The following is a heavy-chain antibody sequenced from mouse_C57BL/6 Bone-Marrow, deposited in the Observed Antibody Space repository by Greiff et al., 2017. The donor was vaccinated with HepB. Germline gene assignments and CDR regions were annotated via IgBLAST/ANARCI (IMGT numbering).Heavy chain of an antibody. Sequence: VQLKESGGGLVKPGGSLKLSCAASGFTFSSYAMSWVRQTPEKRLEWVATISDGGSYTYYPDNVKGRFTISRDNAKNNLYLQMSHLKSEDTAMYYCARDGGPYYSNFPLAMDYWGQGTSVTVSS. J-gene: IGHJ4*01. CDR2: ISDGGSYT. D-gene: IGHD2-5*01. CDR3: ARDGGPYYSNFPLAMDY. V-gene: IGHV5-4*01. CDR1: GFTFSSYA.